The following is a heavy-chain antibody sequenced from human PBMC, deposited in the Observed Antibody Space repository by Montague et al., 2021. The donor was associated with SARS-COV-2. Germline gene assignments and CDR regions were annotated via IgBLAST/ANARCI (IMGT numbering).Heavy chain of an antibody. CDR3: ARGPTNNIGMVATRLDY. D-gene: IGHD5-12*01. V-gene: IGHV4-34*01. CDR1: GGSFSGYY. Sequence: SETLSLTCAVYGGSFSGYYWNWIRQPPGKGLEWIGEINRSGSTNYNPSLKSRVTISVDTSNNQFSLKLTSVTAAGTPVYYCARGPTNNIGMVATRLDYWGQGTLVTVSS. J-gene: IGHJ4*02. CDR2: INRSGST.